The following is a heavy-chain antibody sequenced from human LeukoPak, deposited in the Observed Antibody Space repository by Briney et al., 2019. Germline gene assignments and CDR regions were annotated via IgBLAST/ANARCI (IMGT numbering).Heavy chain of an antibody. D-gene: IGHD1-1*01. CDR3: ASVAELEIDY. CDR1: GYDFTSFG. CDR2: ISPYNGNT. Sequence: GASVKVSCKASGYDFTSFGMPWVRRAPGQGLEWMGWISPYNGNTRYAQKFQGRVAMTTDTSTTTAYMELRGLRFNDTAVYYCASVAELEIDYWGQGTLVTVSS. J-gene: IGHJ4*02. V-gene: IGHV1-18*01.